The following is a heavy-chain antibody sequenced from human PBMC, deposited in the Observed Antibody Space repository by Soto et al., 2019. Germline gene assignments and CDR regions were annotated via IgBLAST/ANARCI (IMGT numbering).Heavy chain of an antibody. CDR3: VQGDFGVDY. J-gene: IGHJ4*02. CDR1: GFTFSSYA. CDR2: ISGSGGST. Sequence: EVQLLESGGGLVQPGGSLRLSCAASGFTFSSYAMNWVRQAPGKGLEWVSAISGSGGSTYYADSLKGRFTISRDNSKDTLYLQMNTLRADDTAVYYCVQGDFGVDYRRQGTLVTVST. D-gene: IGHD3-3*01. V-gene: IGHV3-23*01.